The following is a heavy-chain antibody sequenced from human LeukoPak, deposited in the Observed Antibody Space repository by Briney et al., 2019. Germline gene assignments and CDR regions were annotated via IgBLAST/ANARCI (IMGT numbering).Heavy chain of an antibody. CDR3: ARGWKTIVPAAKEYYYYYMDV. Sequence: SETLSLTCTVSGGSISSYYWSWIRQPAGKGLEWIGRIYTSGSTNYNPSLKSRVTMSVDTSKNQFSLELSSVTAADTAVYYCARGWKTIVPAAKEYYYYYMDVWGKGTTVTISS. D-gene: IGHD2-2*01. J-gene: IGHJ6*03. CDR2: IYTSGST. V-gene: IGHV4-4*07. CDR1: GGSISSYY.